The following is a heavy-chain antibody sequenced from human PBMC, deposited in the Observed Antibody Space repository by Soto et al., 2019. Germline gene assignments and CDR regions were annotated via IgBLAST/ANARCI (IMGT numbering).Heavy chain of an antibody. CDR1: GFTFSSYG. CDR3: ARDLGYSSSWYVREPRGSFDY. CDR2: IWYDGSNK. D-gene: IGHD6-13*01. Sequence: QVQLVESGGGVVQPGRSLRLSCAASGFTFSSYGMHWVRQAPGKGLEWVAVIWYDGSNKYYADSVKGRFTISRDNSKNTLYLQMNSLRAEDTAVYYCARDLGYSSSWYVREPRGSFDYWGQGTLVTVSS. J-gene: IGHJ4*02. V-gene: IGHV3-33*01.